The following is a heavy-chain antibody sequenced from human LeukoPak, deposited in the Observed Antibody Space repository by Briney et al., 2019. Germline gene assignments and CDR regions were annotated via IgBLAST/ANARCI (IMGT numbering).Heavy chain of an antibody. J-gene: IGHJ4*02. Sequence: PGGSLRLSCAASGFTFSTYSMNWVRQAPGKGLEWVSYISSSSITIYYADSVKGRFTISRDNARNSLFLQMNSLRDEDTAVYYCARDKTAAIDYWGQGTLVTVSS. CDR1: GFTFSTYS. CDR3: ARDKTAAIDY. V-gene: IGHV3-48*02. D-gene: IGHD2-2*01. CDR2: ISSSSITI.